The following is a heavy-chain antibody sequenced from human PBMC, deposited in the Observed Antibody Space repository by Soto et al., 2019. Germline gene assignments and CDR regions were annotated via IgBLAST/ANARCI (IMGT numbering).Heavy chain of an antibody. V-gene: IGHV3-23*01. Sequence: PGGSLRLSCAASEFDFSNYAMAWVRQAPGKGLEWVSHITASGATTHYADSVTGRFTISRDNSKNTLYLHMSALRVEDTAIFFCAKDRASGSGSCYESWGQGT. D-gene: IGHD5-18*01. J-gene: IGHJ5*02. CDR3: AKDRASGSGSCYES. CDR2: ITASGATT. CDR1: EFDFSNYA.